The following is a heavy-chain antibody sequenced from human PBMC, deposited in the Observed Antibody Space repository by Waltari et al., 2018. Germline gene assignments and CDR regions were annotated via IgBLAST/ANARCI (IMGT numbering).Heavy chain of an antibody. CDR3: ARQGYYYGSGSEPFDY. Sequence: QLQLQESGPGLVKPSETLSLTCTVSGGSISSSSYYWGWIRQPPGKGLEWIGSISYSGTTYYNPSLKRRVTIAVDTSKNQFSLKLSAVTAADTAVYYCARQGYYYGSGSEPFDYWGQGTLVTVSS. CDR1: GGSISSSSYY. V-gene: IGHV4-39*01. CDR2: ISYSGTT. D-gene: IGHD3-10*01. J-gene: IGHJ4*02.